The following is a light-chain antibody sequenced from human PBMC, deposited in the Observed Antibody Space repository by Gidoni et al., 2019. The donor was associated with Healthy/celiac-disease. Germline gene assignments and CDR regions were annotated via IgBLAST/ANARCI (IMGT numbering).Light chain of an antibody. CDR1: QGISNY. V-gene: IGKV1-27*01. CDR2: SAS. J-gene: IGKJ3*01. CDR3: QKYNSAPFT. Sequence: DIQMTQSPTSLSASVGDRVTITCRASQGISNYLAWYQQKPGKVPKPLLYSASTLQSGVPSRFIGSRSGADFTLTISSLLPEDVATYYCQKYNSAPFTFGPGTKVDIK.